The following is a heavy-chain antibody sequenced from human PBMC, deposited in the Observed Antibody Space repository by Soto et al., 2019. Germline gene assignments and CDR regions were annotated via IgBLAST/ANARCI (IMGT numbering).Heavy chain of an antibody. D-gene: IGHD6-19*01. CDR3: ASRPGLEQWLVFDY. Sequence: QVQLVQSGAEVKKAGASVKVSCKASGYTFTRYAVNWVRQAPAQRLEWVGWINPGNGDTRYSEEFQNSVTINRDTSATPAYFDLTSLTSEATAVYYCASRPGLEQWLVFDYWGQGTLVTVAS. V-gene: IGHV1-3*01. J-gene: IGHJ4*02. CDR2: INPGNGDT. CDR1: GYTFTRYA.